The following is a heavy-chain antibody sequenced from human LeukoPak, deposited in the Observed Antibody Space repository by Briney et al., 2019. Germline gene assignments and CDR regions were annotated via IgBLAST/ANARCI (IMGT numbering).Heavy chain of an antibody. Sequence: PSETLSLTCTVSGGSISSSSYYWGWIRQPPGKGLEWIGSIYYSGSTYYNPSLKSRVTISVDTSKNQFSLKLSSVTAADTAVYYCARDPGYCSSTSCYDYYYMDVWGKGTTVTVSS. CDR3: ARDPGYCSSTSCYDYYYMDV. V-gene: IGHV4-39*07. J-gene: IGHJ6*03. CDR1: GGSISSSSYY. D-gene: IGHD2-2*03. CDR2: IYYSGST.